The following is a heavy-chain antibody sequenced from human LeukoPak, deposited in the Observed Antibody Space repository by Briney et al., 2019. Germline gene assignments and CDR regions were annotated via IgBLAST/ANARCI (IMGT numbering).Heavy chain of an antibody. CDR3: ARGSLAAAGSHDY. CDR1: GGSISSYY. J-gene: IGHJ4*02. V-gene: IGHV4-59*01. CDR2: IYYSGST. D-gene: IGHD6-13*01. Sequence: SETLSLTCTVSGGSISSYYWSWIRQPPGKGLEWMGYIYYSGSTNYNPSLKSRVTISVDTSKNQFSLKLSSVTAADTAVHYCARGSLAAAGSHDYWGQGTLVTVSS.